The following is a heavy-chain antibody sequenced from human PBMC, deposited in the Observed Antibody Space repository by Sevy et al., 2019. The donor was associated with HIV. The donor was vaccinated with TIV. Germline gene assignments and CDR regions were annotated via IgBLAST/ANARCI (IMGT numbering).Heavy chain of an antibody. V-gene: IGHV1-2*02. J-gene: IGHJ6*02. Sequence: ASVKVSCKASGYTFSDSGYYVHWVRQAPGHGLEWMGWNNPKSGATNDAQKFQGRVTMTRDTSVSTANMELNRLTSDVTAVYYCARESYDFWTGPVDYDYGMDVWGQGTTVTVSS. CDR1: GYTFSDSGYY. CDR2: NNPKSGAT. D-gene: IGHD3-3*01. CDR3: ARESYDFWTGPVDYDYGMDV.